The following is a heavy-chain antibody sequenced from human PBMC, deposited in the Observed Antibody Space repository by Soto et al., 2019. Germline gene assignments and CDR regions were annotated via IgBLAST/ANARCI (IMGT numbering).Heavy chain of an antibody. CDR2: ISYDGSNK. D-gene: IGHD6-19*01. Sequence: GGSLRLSCAASGFTFGIYAMHWVRQAPGKGLEWVAVISYDGSNKYYADSVKGRFTISRDNSKNTLYLQLNSLRAEDTAVYYCAKDLGSGLQGYYFDYWGQGTLVTVSS. J-gene: IGHJ4*02. CDR1: GFTFGIYA. CDR3: AKDLGSGLQGYYFDY. V-gene: IGHV3-30*18.